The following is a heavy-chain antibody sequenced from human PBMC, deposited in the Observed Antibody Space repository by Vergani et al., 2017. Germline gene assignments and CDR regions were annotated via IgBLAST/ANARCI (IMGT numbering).Heavy chain of an antibody. V-gene: IGHV1-69*01. CDR2: IIPIFGTA. J-gene: IGHJ4*02. CDR3: ARGLLRFLDSFLPHFDY. CDR1: GGTFSSYA. D-gene: IGHD3-3*01. Sequence: QVQLVQSGAEVKKPGSSVKVSCKASGGTFSSYAISWVRQAPGQGLEWMGGIIPIFGTANYPQKFQSRVTITADESTSTAYMERGSLRSEDTAVYYCARGLLRFLDSFLPHFDYWGQGTLVTVSS.